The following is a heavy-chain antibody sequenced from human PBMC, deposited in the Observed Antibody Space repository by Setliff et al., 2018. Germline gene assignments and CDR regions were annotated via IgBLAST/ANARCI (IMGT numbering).Heavy chain of an antibody. V-gene: IGHV1-69*05. Sequence: ASVKVSCKASGGTFSDYGISWVRQAPGQGLEWVGGTIPIFGTTDYAQKFRGRVTIITDESTSTAFMQLSSLRSEDTAVYYCVREGVDSRSSTDYRYYMDVWGKGTTVTVSS. CDR3: VREGVDSRSSTDYRYYMDV. J-gene: IGHJ6*03. CDR2: TIPIFGTT. D-gene: IGHD3-22*01. CDR1: GGTFSDYG.